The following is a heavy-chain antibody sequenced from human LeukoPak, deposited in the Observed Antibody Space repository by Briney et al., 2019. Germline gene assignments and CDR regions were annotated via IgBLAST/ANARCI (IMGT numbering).Heavy chain of an antibody. J-gene: IGHJ5*02. CDR3: ARGVDTAMAINWFDP. CDR1: GGSFSGYY. V-gene: IGHV4-34*01. D-gene: IGHD5-18*01. CDR2: INHSGST. Sequence: SETLSLTCAVYGGSFSGYYWSWIRQPPGKGLEWIGEINHSGSTNYNPSLKSRVTISVDTSKNQFSLKLSSVTAADTAVYYCARGVDTAMAINWFDPWGQGTLVTVSS.